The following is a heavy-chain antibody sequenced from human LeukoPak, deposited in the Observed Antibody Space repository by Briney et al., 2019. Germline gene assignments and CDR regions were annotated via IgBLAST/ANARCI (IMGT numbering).Heavy chain of an antibody. CDR3: ARFEEGSIGDYFDY. V-gene: IGHV3-30-3*01. Sequence: GGSLRLSCAASGFTFSSYAMHWVRQAPGKGLEWVAVISYDGSNKYYADSVKGRFTISRDNSKNALYLQMNSLRAEDTAVYYCARFEEGSIGDYFDYWGQGTLVTVST. J-gene: IGHJ4*02. CDR1: GFTFSSYA. CDR2: ISYDGSNK. D-gene: IGHD3-9*01.